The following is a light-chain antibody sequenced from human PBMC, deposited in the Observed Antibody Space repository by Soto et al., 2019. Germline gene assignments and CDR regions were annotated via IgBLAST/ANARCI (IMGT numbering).Light chain of an antibody. J-gene: IGKJ4*01. CDR2: GAS. CDR1: QSVSSN. Sequence: EIVMTQSPATLSVSPGERATRSCRASQSVSSNLAWYQQKPGQAPRLLIYGASTRATGIPARFSGSGSGTEFTLTISSLQSEDFAVYYCQQYNNWPLLTFGGGSKVEIQ. V-gene: IGKV3-15*01. CDR3: QQYNNWPLLT.